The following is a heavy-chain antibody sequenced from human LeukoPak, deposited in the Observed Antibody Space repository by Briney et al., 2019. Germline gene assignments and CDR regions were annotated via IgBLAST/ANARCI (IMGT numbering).Heavy chain of an antibody. V-gene: IGHV3-53*01. CDR1: GFTVSGNY. Sequence: GGSLRLSCAVSGFTVSGNYMSWVRQAPGKGLEWVSLIYSGGSTYYADSVKGRFTISRDNSKNTLYLQMNSLRAEDTAVYYCAKRDYYGSGSFPYFDYWGQGTLVTVSS. CDR2: IYSGGST. J-gene: IGHJ4*02. CDR3: AKRDYYGSGSFPYFDY. D-gene: IGHD3-10*01.